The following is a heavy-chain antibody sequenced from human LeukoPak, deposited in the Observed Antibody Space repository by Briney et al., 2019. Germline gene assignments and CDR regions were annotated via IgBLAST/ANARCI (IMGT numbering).Heavy chain of an antibody. CDR3: ARLYINGGHSWFGP. J-gene: IGHJ5*02. Sequence: ASVKISCKASGYTFTAYYIHWVRQAPGQGLEWVGWINPISGGTNYGQQFQGRVAMTRDTSISTAYMELSSPRFDDTAVYYSARLYINGGHSWFGPWGQGTLVTVSS. D-gene: IGHD2-8*01. V-gene: IGHV1-2*02. CDR1: GYTFTAYY. CDR2: INPISGGT.